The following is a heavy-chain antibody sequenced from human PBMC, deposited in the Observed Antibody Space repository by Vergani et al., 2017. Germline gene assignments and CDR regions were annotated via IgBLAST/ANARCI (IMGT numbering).Heavy chain of an antibody. D-gene: IGHD2-15*01. CDR1: GGTFSSYA. J-gene: IGHJ6*03. CDR2: IIPIFGTE. CDR3: ARVEGYCIGGSCYLYYYYYYMDV. V-gene: IGHV1-69*12. Sequence: QVQLVQSGAEVKKPGSSVKVSCKASGGTFSSYAISWVRQAPGQGLEWMGGIIPIFGTENYAQKFQGRVTITAEESRGTAYMELSSLRSEDTAVYYCARVEGYCIGGSCYLYYYYYYMDVWGKGTTVTVSS.